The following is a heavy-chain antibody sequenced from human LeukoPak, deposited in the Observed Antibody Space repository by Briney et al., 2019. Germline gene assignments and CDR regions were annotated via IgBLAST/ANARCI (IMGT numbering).Heavy chain of an antibody. D-gene: IGHD6-19*01. CDR2: IYYSGST. Sequence: PSETLSLACTVSGGSISSYYWSWIRQPPGKGLEWIGYIYYSGSTNYNPSLKSRVTISVDKSKNQFSLKLNSVTAADTAVYYCALSSGWYKLDSWGQGTLVTVSS. CDR3: ALSSGWYKLDS. J-gene: IGHJ4*02. CDR1: GGSISSYY. V-gene: IGHV4-59*12.